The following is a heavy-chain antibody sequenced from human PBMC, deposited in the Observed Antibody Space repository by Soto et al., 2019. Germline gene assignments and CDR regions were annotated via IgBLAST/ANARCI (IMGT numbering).Heavy chain of an antibody. V-gene: IGHV4-34*01. J-gene: IGHJ5*02. D-gene: IGHD3-16*01. CDR3: ARARQGEGWFDP. CDR1: GGSCSGYY. CDR2: INHSGST. Sequence: SENLSLTCAVYGGSCSGYYGSWIRQPPGKGLAWIGEINHSGSTNYNPSLKSRVTISVDTSKNQFSLKLSSVTAADTAVYYCARARQGEGWFDPRGQGTLVTVSS.